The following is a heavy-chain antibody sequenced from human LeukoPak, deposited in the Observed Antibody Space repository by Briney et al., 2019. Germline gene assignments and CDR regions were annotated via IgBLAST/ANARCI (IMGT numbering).Heavy chain of an antibody. J-gene: IGHJ4*02. D-gene: IGHD5-12*01. V-gene: IGHV3-21*04. Sequence: GGSLRLSCAGSGFAFESFTMTWVRQAPGKGLEWVSLISDAGRDINYADSVRGRFTISRDNTKNSLFLQMDSLRVEDTAIYYCAKGLFSAYDKYLDSWGQGTLVTVSS. CDR3: AKGLFSAYDKYLDS. CDR1: GFAFESFT. CDR2: ISDAGRDI.